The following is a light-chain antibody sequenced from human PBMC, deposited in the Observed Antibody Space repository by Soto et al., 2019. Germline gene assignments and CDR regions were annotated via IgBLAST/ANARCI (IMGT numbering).Light chain of an antibody. CDR1: QSVSSNY. CDR2: GAS. CDR3: QQYGSSPTWT. Sequence: VLTQAPDTLSVSPGERATLSCRASQSVSSNYLAWYQQKPGQAPRLLIYGASTRATGIPDRFSGSGSGTDFTLTISRLEPEDSAVYYCQQYGSSPTWTFGQGTKVDIK. V-gene: IGKV3-20*01. J-gene: IGKJ1*01.